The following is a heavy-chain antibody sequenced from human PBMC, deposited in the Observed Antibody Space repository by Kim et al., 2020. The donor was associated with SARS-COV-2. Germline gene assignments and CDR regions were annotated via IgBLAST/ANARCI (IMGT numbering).Heavy chain of an antibody. CDR2: INHSGNT. V-gene: IGHV4-34*01. D-gene: IGHD3-10*01. CDR3: ARIPLYYNSGIYSFPS. J-gene: IGHJ5*01. Sequence: SETLSLTCAVYGGSFSDYYWSWIRQSPGKGLEWIGEINHSGNTNYNPSLRSRVIVSVDTSKNQFSLKLNSVTAADTAVYYCARIPLYYNSGIYSFPSWG. CDR1: GGSFSDYY.